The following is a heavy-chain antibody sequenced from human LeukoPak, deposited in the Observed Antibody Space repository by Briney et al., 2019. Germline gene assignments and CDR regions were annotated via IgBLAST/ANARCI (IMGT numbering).Heavy chain of an antibody. J-gene: IGHJ4*02. Sequence: ASVMVSCKSSGYTFTSYCISWVRQAPGPGLEWMGWISASNFNTNYAQKLQGRVTMTRITSISSAYMELSSLRSEDTAVYYCARGRRGYSSSYSTNYYFDYWGQGTLVTVSS. CDR1: GYTFTSYC. CDR2: ISASNFNT. D-gene: IGHD6-13*01. V-gene: IGHV1-18*01. CDR3: ARGRRGYSSSYSTNYYFDY.